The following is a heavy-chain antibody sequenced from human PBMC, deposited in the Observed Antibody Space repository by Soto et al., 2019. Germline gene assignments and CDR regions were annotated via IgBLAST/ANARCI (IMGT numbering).Heavy chain of an antibody. Sequence: QVQLVQSGAEVKKPGASVKVSCKASGYTFTSYGISWVRQAPGQGLEWMGWISAYNGNTNYAQKLQGRVTMTTDTSTSTAYMELRSLRSDDTAVYYCTRVLGYCSGGSCHPRSDPWGQGTLVTVSS. CDR1: GYTFTSYG. CDR2: ISAYNGNT. J-gene: IGHJ5*02. V-gene: IGHV1-18*01. D-gene: IGHD2-15*01. CDR3: TRVLGYCSGGSCHPRSDP.